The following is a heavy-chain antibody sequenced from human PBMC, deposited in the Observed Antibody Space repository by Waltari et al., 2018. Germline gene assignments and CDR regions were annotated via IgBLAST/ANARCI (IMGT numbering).Heavy chain of an antibody. CDR3: AANGVGAFFDY. V-gene: IGHV1-58*01. CDR2: IVVGSGNT. D-gene: IGHD1-26*01. Sequence: QMQLVQSGPEVKKPGTSVKGSCKASGFTFTSSAVQWVRQACGQRLEWIGWIVVGSGNTNYAQKFQERVTITRDMSTSTAYMELSSLRSEDTAVYYCAANGVGAFFDYWGQGTLVTVSS. J-gene: IGHJ4*02. CDR1: GFTFTSSA.